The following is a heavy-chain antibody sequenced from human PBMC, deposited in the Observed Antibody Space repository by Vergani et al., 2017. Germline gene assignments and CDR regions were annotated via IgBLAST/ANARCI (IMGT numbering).Heavy chain of an antibody. CDR2: INPSGGST. J-gene: IGHJ6*02. Sequence: QVQLVQSGAEVKKPGASVKVSCKASGYTFTGYYMHWVRQAPGQGLEWMGIINPSGGSTSYAQKFQGRVTMTRDTSTSTVYMELSSLRSEDTAVYYCARPLTYYDILTGSFYYYGMDVWGQGTTVTVS. V-gene: IGHV1-46*01. CDR3: ARPLTYYDILTGSFYYYGMDV. CDR1: GYTFTGYY. D-gene: IGHD3-9*01.